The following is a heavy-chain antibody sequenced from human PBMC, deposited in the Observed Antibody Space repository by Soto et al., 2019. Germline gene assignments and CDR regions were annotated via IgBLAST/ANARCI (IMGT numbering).Heavy chain of an antibody. CDR1: GGTFSTSA. J-gene: IGHJ6*02. CDR2: IMPVFATP. Sequence: QVQLMQSGAEVKKPGSSVKVSCKASGGTFSTSAISWVRQAPGEGLEGVGGIMPVFATPDYAPKFQGRVTISADESTTTDYLELTSLTTDDTAVYYCARDKDRQQLGGNYYYILDVWGQGTAITVSS. CDR3: ARDKDRQQLGGNYYYILDV. V-gene: IGHV1-69*12. D-gene: IGHD3-3*02.